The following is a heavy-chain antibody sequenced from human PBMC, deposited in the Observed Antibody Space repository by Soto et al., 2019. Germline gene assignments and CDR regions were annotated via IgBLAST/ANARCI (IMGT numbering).Heavy chain of an antibody. J-gene: IGHJ4*02. V-gene: IGHV1-2*02. CDR3: ARDPDYGDYWGYFFDS. CDR2: INPTRGGT. Sequence: QVQLVQSGAEVQKPGASVKVSCKTSGYTFAAYYIHWIRQAPGQGLEWMGWINPTRGGTVYAQNFQDRVTMTRDTSISTAYMELRRLNSDDTAVYYCARDPDYGDYWGYFFDSWGQGTPVTVSS. D-gene: IGHD4-17*01. CDR1: GYTFAAYY.